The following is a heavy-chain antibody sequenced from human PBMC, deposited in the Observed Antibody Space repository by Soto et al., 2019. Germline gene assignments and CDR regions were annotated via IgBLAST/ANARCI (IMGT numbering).Heavy chain of an antibody. Sequence: ASVKVSCKASGYDYVTYAITWVRQRPGQGLEWMGWISTLNGNTNYAQNFQGRVTMTTDTSTRIVHLELRSLRSDDTAVYYCARRVQLWLPDYYGMDVWGQGTTVTVSS. V-gene: IGHV1-18*01. CDR1: GYDYVTYA. CDR2: ISTLNGNT. J-gene: IGHJ6*02. D-gene: IGHD5-18*01. CDR3: ARRVQLWLPDYYGMDV.